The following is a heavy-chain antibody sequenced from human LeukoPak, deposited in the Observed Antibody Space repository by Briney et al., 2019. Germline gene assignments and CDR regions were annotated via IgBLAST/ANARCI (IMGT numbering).Heavy chain of an antibody. J-gene: IGHJ4*02. CDR1: GYSFTSYW. Sequence: GESLKISCKGSGYSFTSYWIGWVRQMPGKGLEWMGIIYPGDSDTRYSPSFQGQVTFSADNSIGTAYLQWSSLKASDTAMYYCATSRITATISPFDYWGQGTLVTVSS. CDR3: ATSRITATISPFDY. V-gene: IGHV5-51*01. CDR2: IYPGDSDT. D-gene: IGHD5-24*01.